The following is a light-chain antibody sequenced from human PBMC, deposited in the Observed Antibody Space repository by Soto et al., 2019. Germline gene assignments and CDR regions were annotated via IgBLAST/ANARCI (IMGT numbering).Light chain of an antibody. J-gene: IGKJ4*01. CDR3: QQYDNPPFT. CDR2: DAS. V-gene: IGKV1-33*01. CDR1: QDISNY. Sequence: DIQMTQSPSSLSASVGDRVTITCQASQDISNYLNWYQQKPGKAPKLLIYDASNLETGVPSRFSGSGSGTDFTFTISILQPEDIAPYYCQQYDNPPFTFGGGTNVDIK.